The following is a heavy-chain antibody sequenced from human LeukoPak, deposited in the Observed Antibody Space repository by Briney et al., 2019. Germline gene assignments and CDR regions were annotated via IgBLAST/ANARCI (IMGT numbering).Heavy chain of an antibody. CDR3: ARVGGATRTVYYFDY. Sequence: SVKVSCKASGCTFSSYAISWVRQAPGQGLEWMGGIIPIFGTANYAQKFQGRVTITADESTSTAYMELSSLRSEDTAVYYCARVGGATRTVYYFDYWGQGTLVTVSS. J-gene: IGHJ4*02. D-gene: IGHD1-26*01. CDR2: IIPIFGTA. CDR1: GCTFSSYA. V-gene: IGHV1-69*13.